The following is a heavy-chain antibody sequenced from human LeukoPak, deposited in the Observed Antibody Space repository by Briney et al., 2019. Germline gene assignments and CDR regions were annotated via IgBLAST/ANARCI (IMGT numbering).Heavy chain of an antibody. CDR1: GGSISSYY. D-gene: IGHD2-15*01. V-gene: IGHV4-59*08. Sequence: PSETLSLTCTVSGGSISSYYWSWIRQPAGKGLEWIGYIYYSGSTNYNPSLKSRVTISVDTSKNQFSLKLSSVTAADTAVYYCARVVRSFTADAFDIWGQGTMVTVSS. CDR2: IYYSGST. CDR3: ARVVRSFTADAFDI. J-gene: IGHJ3*02.